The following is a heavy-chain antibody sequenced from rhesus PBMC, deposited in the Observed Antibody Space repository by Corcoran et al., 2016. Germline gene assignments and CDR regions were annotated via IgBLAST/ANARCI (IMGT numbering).Heavy chain of an antibody. V-gene: IGHV2-174*01. D-gene: IGHD6-31*01. CDR3: AREYSSGWTPYFDY. CDR2: SYWDDEK. Sequence: QVTLKESGHALVKPTQTLTLTGTFSGFSLPTSGLGVGWIRRPPGQALEWLAVSYWDDEKRYSTSRKSMLTISKDTSKNQVVLTMTNMDPVDTATYYCAREYSSGWTPYFDYWGQGVLVTVSS. CDR1: GFSLPTSGLG. J-gene: IGHJ4*01.